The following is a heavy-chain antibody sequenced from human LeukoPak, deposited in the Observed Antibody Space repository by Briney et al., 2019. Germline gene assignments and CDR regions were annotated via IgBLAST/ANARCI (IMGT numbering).Heavy chain of an antibody. CDR1: GYTFTAYY. D-gene: IGHD1-26*01. CDR2: INCGSGDT. Sequence: GASVKVSCKASGYTFTAYYIHWVRQAPGQGLEWMGWINCGSGDTNYARKFQGRVTVTRDTSITTTYMEVTNLNSDDTALYYCVREARATADTWGQGTQVTVSS. CDR3: VREARATADT. J-gene: IGHJ5*02. V-gene: IGHV1-2*02.